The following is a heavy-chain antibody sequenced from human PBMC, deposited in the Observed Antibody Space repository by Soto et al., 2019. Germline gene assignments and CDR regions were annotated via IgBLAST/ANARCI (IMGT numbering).Heavy chain of an antibody. D-gene: IGHD3-9*01. CDR1: GFSFSSYW. J-gene: IGHJ3*01. CDR3: ARSPGGYYID. CDR2: INTDGSST. Sequence: EVQLVESGGGLVQPGGSLRLSCADSGFSFSSYWMHWVRQGPGKGLVWVSRINTDGSSTNYADSVKGRFTISRDNAKNTVYLQMNSLRAVDTAVYYCARSPGGYYIDWGQGTMVTVSS. V-gene: IGHV3-74*01.